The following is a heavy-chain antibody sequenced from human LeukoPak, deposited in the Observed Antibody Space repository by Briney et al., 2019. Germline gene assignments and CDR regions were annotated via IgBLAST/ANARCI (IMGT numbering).Heavy chain of an antibody. Sequence: SETLSLTCAVYGGSFSGYYWSWIRQPPGKGLEWIGEINHSGSTNYNPSLKSRVTISVDTSKNQFSLKLSSVTAADTAVYYCARGAVAGIPNWFAPCREGTLVTVSS. CDR3: ARGAVAGIPNWFAP. CDR1: GGSFSGYY. J-gene: IGHJ5*02. D-gene: IGHD6-19*01. V-gene: IGHV4-34*01. CDR2: INHSGST.